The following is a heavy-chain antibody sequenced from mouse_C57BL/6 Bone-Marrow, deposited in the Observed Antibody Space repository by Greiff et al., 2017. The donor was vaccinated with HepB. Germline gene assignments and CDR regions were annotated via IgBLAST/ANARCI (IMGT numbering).Heavy chain of an antibody. CDR2: IHPNSGST. D-gene: IGHD2-4*01. J-gene: IGHJ1*03. V-gene: IGHV1-64*01. CDR1: GYTFTSYW. Sequence: QVQLQQPGAELVKPGASVKLSCKASGYTFTSYWMHWVKQRPGQGLEWIGMIHPNSGSTNYNEKFKSKATLTVDKSSSTAYMQLSSLTSEDSAVYYCARYYDYGDFDVWGTGTTVTVSS. CDR3: ARYYDYGDFDV.